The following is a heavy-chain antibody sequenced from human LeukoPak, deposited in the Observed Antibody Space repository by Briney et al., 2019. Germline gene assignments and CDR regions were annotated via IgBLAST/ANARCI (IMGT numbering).Heavy chain of an antibody. CDR1: GGSIRSTSYY. CDR2: IYFSGTA. Sequence: KTSETLSLTCTVSGGSIRSTSYYWGWFRQPPGKGLEWIGIIYFSGTAFHNPSLKSRVTMSVDTSNNQLSLRLTSVTAADTAVYYCATSGGPINWFDPWGQGTLVTVSS. J-gene: IGHJ5*02. V-gene: IGHV4-39*01. D-gene: IGHD3-10*01. CDR3: ATSGGPINWFDP.